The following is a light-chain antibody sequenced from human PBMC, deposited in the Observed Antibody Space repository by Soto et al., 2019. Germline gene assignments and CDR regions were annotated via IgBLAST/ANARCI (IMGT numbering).Light chain of an antibody. CDR3: QQLNSYPFT. CDR1: RGISSY. V-gene: IGKV1-9*01. CDR2: AAS. J-gene: IGKJ4*01. Sequence: DIQLTQSPSFLSASVGDRVTITCRASRGISSYLAWYQQKPGKAPKLLIDAASTLQSGVPSRFSGSGSGTEFTLTISSLQPEDFATYYCQQLNSYPFTFGGGTKVEIK.